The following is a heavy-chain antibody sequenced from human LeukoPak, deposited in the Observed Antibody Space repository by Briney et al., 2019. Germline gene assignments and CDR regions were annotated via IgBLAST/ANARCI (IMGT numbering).Heavy chain of an antibody. CDR1: GFTFGSYG. J-gene: IGHJ3*02. V-gene: IGHV3-33*06. CDR3: AKEGDTAMVRDAFDI. CDR2: IWYDGSNK. D-gene: IGHD5-18*01. Sequence: GGSLRLSCAASGFTFGSYGMHWVRQAPGKGLEWVAVIWYDGSNKYYADSVKGRFTISRDNSKNTLYLQMNSLRAEDTAVYYCAKEGDTAMVRDAFDIWGQGTMVTVSS.